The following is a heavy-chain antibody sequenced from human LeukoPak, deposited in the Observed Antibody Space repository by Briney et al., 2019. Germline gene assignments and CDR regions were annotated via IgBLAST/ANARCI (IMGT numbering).Heavy chain of an antibody. Sequence: PGGSLRLSCAASGFTFSSYWMSWVRQAPGKGREWVANIKQDGSEKYYVDSVKGRFTISRDNAKNSLYLQMNSLRAEDTAVYYCARDDSVQLERPFDYWGQGTLVTVSS. J-gene: IGHJ4*02. CDR3: ARDDSVQLERPFDY. CDR2: IKQDGSEK. D-gene: IGHD1-1*01. V-gene: IGHV3-7*01. CDR1: GFTFSSYW.